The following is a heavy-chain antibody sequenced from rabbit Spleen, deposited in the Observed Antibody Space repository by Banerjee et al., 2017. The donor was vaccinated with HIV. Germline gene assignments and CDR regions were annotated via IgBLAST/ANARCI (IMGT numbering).Heavy chain of an antibody. Sequence: QSLEESGGDLVKPEGSLTLTCKASGFDFSRNYWMCWVRQAPGKGLEWIACIYTGSSSNTYYANWAKGRFTISKTSSTTVTLEMTSLTAADTATYFCAESSSDYWWGYNLWGPGTLVTVS. CDR1: GFDFSRNYW. D-gene: IGHD1-1*01. V-gene: IGHV1S40*01. CDR3: AESSSDYWWGYNL. CDR2: IYTGSSSNT. J-gene: IGHJ4*01.